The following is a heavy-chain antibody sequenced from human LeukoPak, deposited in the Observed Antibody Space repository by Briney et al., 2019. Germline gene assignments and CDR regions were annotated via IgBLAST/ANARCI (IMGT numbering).Heavy chain of an antibody. V-gene: IGHV3-30-3*01. D-gene: IGHD3-9*01. CDR1: GFTFSSYA. Sequence: PGGSLRLSCAASGFTFSSYAMHWVRQAPGKGLEWVAVISYDGSNKYYADSVKGRFTISRDNSKNTLYLQMNSLRAEDTAVYYCARGKGILTGSDAFDIWGQGTMVTVSS. J-gene: IGHJ3*02. CDR3: ARGKGILTGSDAFDI. CDR2: ISYDGSNK.